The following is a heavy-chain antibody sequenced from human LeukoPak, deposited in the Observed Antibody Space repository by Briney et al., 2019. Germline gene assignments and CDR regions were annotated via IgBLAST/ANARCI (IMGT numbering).Heavy chain of an antibody. V-gene: IGHV4-39*01. CDR2: IYYSGST. CDR1: GGSISSSSYY. Sequence: SETLSPTCAVAGGSISSSSYYWGWIRQPPGKGLEWMGTIYYSGSTYYHPSVKSRVPISVDKSKNQCSLKLSSVTAADTAVYYCANGNYYGSGSYAFDIWGQGTMVTVSS. D-gene: IGHD3-10*01. CDR3: ANGNYYGSGSYAFDI. J-gene: IGHJ3*02.